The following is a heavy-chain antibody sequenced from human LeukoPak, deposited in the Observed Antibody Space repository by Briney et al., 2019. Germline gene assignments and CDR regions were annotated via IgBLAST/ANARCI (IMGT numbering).Heavy chain of an antibody. V-gene: IGHV4-4*02. CDR2: THHGGST. D-gene: IGHD2-2*01. J-gene: IGHJ6*02. CDR1: GDSITSSRW. CDR3: ARSRSTTTYYGMDV. Sequence: SGTLSLTCVVSGDSITSSRWWNWVRQAPGKGLEWTGETHHGGSTNYNPSLKSRVTISVDKSKNQFSLKMNSVTAADTAVYYCARSRSTTTYYGMDVWGQGTTVTVSS.